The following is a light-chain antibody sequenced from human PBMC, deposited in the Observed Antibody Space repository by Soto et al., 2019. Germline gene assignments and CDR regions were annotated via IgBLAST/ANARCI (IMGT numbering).Light chain of an antibody. V-gene: IGLV2-14*03. Sequence: QSALTQPASVSGSPGQSITISCTGTSSDVGGYNYVSWYQHRPGKAPKLMIFDVSNRPSGVSNRFSGSKSGNTASLTISGLQAEDEADYYCSSYTASSTYVFGTGTKVTVL. J-gene: IGLJ1*01. CDR1: SSDVGGYNY. CDR3: SSYTASSTYV. CDR2: DVS.